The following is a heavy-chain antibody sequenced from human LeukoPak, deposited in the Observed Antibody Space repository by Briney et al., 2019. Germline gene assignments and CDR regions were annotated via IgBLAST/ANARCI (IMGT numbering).Heavy chain of an antibody. V-gene: IGHV1-2*02. CDR3: ARANFLYCSSSTCLFDY. J-gene: IGHJ4*02. CDR2: INPNDGDT. D-gene: IGHD2-2*01. CDR1: GYTFTDYY. Sequence: ASVKVSCKASGYTFTDYYMHWVRQAPGQGFEWMGWINPNDGDTNYTQKFQGRVTMTRDTSISTAHMEVSRLRSDDTAVYYCARANFLYCSSSTCLFDYWGQGTLVTVSS.